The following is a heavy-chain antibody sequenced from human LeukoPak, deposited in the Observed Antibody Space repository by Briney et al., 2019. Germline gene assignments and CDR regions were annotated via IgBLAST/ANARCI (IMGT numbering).Heavy chain of an antibody. J-gene: IGHJ4*02. V-gene: IGHV3-7*01. CDR3: ARGGSRNFDY. D-gene: IGHD2-15*01. Sequence: PGGSLRLSCAASGFTFSSYAMSWVRQAPGKGLEWVANIKQDGSEKYYVDSVKGRFTISRDNAKNSLYLQMNSLRAEDTAVYYCARGGSRNFDYWGQGTLVTVSS. CDR1: GFTFSSYA. CDR2: IKQDGSEK.